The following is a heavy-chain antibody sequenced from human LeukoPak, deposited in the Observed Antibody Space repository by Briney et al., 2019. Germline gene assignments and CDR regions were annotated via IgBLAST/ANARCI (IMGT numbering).Heavy chain of an antibody. V-gene: IGHV1-69*05. D-gene: IGHD6-19*01. CDR2: IIPNFGTA. J-gene: IGHJ4*02. CDR1: GGTFSSYA. CDR3: ARVVLSSGWFTDY. Sequence: SVKVSCKASGGTFSSYAISWVRQAPGQGLEWMGGIIPNFGTANYAQKFQGRVTITTDESTSTAYMELSSLRSEDTAVYYCARVVLSSGWFTDYWGQGTLVTVSS.